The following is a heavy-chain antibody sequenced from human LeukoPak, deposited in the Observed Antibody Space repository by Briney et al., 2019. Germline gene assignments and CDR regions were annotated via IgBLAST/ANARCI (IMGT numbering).Heavy chain of an antibody. V-gene: IGHV4-34*01. Sequence: PSETLSLTCAVYGGPFSGYYWSWIRQPPGKGLEWIGEINHSGSTNYNPSLKSRVTISVDTSKNQFSLKLSSVTAADTAVYYCARGRYYYDPWGQGTLVTVSP. CDR3: ARGRYYYDP. CDR1: GGPFSGYY. CDR2: INHSGST. J-gene: IGHJ4*02. D-gene: IGHD3-22*01.